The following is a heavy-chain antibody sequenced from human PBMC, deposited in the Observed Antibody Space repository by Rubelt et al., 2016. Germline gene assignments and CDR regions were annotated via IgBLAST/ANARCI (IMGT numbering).Heavy chain of an antibody. J-gene: IGHJ4*02. CDR2: IKYDGSAT. CDR3: VRGSSGWKGVDY. D-gene: IGHD6-19*01. V-gene: IGHV3-74*01. CDR1: GFTLNNYW. Sequence: GFTLNNYWMHWVRQAPGKGLVWVSEIKYDGSATNYADSVKGRFTISRDSAISPLYLQMNSLRVEDTAVYYCVRGSSGWKGVDYWGQGTLVTVSS.